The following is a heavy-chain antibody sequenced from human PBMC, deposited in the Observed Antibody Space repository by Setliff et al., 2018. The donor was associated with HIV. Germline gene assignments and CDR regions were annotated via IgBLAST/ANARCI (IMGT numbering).Heavy chain of an antibody. CDR3: ARFSTGYLNNYFDY. J-gene: IGHJ4*02. Sequence: SETLSLTCTVSGDSISSDFYWGWIRQPPGKGLEWIASIYHSGNTYYMPSLQSRVTISVDMSKNQFSLKLNSVTAADTAVYYCARFSTGYLNNYFDYWGQGTQVTVSS. D-gene: IGHD3-22*01. CDR1: GDSISSDFY. CDR2: IYHSGNT. V-gene: IGHV4-38-2*02.